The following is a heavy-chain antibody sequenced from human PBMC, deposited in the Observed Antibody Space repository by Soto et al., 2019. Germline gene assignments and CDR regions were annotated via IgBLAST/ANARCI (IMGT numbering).Heavy chain of an antibody. CDR3: AWVLRYYAFDI. CDR2: INHSGST. J-gene: IGHJ3*02. D-gene: IGHD3-10*02. CDR1: GGSFSGYY. V-gene: IGHV4-34*01. Sequence: QVQLQQWGAGLLKPSETLSLTCAVYGGSFSGYYWSWIRQPPGKGLEWIGEINHSGSTNYNPSLKSRVTISVDTSKNQFSLKLSSVTAADTAMYYCAWVLRYYAFDIWGQGTMVTVSS.